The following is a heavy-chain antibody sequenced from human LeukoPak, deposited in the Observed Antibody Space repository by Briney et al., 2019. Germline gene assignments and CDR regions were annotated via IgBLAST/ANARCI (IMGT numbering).Heavy chain of an antibody. CDR3: ATENYGSLAG. CDR1: GFTFSSYW. D-gene: IGHD2-15*01. Sequence: GGSLRLSCAASGFTFSSYWMSWVRQAPGKGLEWVANIKKDGSPNYYVDSVKGRFTISKDNAKNSLYLQMNSRRAEDTAVYYCATENYGSLAGWGQGTLVTVSS. J-gene: IGHJ4*02. CDR2: IKKDGSPN. V-gene: IGHV3-7*01.